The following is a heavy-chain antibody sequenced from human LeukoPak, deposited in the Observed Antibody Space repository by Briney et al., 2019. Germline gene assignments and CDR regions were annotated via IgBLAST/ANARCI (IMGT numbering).Heavy chain of an antibody. CDR2: IYYTGST. CDR1: GASISSDY. J-gene: IGHJ4*02. Sequence: KPSETLSLTCSVYGASISSDYWSWIRQPPGKGLEWIGCIYYTGSTSYNPSLKSRVTISVDTSKNQFSLQLNSVTAADTAVYYCARTPPRYSSTWSLGYFDYWGQRTLVTVSS. CDR3: ARTPPRYSSTWSLGYFDY. D-gene: IGHD6-13*01. V-gene: IGHV4-59*01.